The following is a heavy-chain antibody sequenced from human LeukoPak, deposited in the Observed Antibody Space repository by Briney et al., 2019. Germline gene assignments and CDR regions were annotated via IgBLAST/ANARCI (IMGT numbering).Heavy chain of an antibody. CDR3: ARSTWCGGDCYPDY. D-gene: IGHD2-21*02. CDR2: IWYDGTNK. CDR1: GFSFSNFG. Sequence: GGSLRLSCAASGFSFSNFGMHWVRQAPGKGLEWVALIWYDGTNKYYADSVKGRFTISRDNSKNTLFLQMNSLRAEDTAVYYCARSTWCGGDCYPDYWGQGTLVTVSP. J-gene: IGHJ4*02. V-gene: IGHV3-33*03.